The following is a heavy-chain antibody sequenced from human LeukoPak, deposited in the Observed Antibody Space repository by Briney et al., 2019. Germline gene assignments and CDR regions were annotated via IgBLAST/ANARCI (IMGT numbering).Heavy chain of an antibody. CDR3: ARELGYSGSYREAFDI. CDR2: IYTSGST. CDR1: GGSIGSGSYY. Sequence: SETLPLTCTVSGGSIGSGSYYWSWIRQPAGTGLEWIGRIYTSGSTNYNPSLKSRVTISVDTSKNQFSLKLSSVTAADTAVYYCARELGYSGSYREAFDIWGQGTMVTVSS. V-gene: IGHV4-61*02. D-gene: IGHD1-26*01. J-gene: IGHJ3*02.